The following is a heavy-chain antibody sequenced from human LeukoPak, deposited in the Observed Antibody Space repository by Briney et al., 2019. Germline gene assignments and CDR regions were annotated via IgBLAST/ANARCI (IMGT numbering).Heavy chain of an antibody. V-gene: IGHV5-51*01. J-gene: IGHJ4*02. D-gene: IGHD3-22*01. CDR3: ARPLFYDDTSGYYSYYFDY. CDR1: GYSFTSYW. Sequence: GESLKISCKGSGYSFTSYWIGWVRQMPGKGLEWMGIIYPGDSDTRYSPSFQGQVTISADKSIYTAYLQWSSLKASDTAMYYCARPLFYDDTSGYYSYYFDYWGQGTLVTVSS. CDR2: IYPGDSDT.